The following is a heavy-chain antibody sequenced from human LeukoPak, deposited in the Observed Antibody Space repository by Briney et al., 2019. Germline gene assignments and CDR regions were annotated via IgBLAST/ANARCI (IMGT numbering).Heavy chain of an antibody. Sequence: GASVKVSCKASGYTFTSYYMHWVRQAPGQGLEWMGIINPSGGSTSYAQKFQGRVTMTRDTSTSTVYMELSSLRSEDTAVYYCARAQNVDIVATIPFDYWGQGTLVTVSS. CDR1: GYTFTSYY. CDR3: ARAQNVDIVATIPFDY. D-gene: IGHD5-12*01. J-gene: IGHJ4*02. V-gene: IGHV1-46*01. CDR2: INPSGGST.